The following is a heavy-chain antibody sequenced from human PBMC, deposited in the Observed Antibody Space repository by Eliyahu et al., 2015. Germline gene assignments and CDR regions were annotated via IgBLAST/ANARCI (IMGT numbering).Heavy chain of an antibody. J-gene: IGHJ5*02. D-gene: IGHD6-13*01. CDR3: ARVLPAAEPGNGQGNWFDP. CDR2: IIPILGIA. Sequence: QVQLVQSGAEVKKPGSSVKVSCKASGGTFSXXTISWVRQAPGQGLEWMGRIIPILGIANYAQKFQGRVTITADKSTSTAYMELSSLRSEDTAVYYCARVLPAAEPGNGQGNWFDPWGQGTLVTVSS. V-gene: IGHV1-69*02. CDR1: GGTFSXXT.